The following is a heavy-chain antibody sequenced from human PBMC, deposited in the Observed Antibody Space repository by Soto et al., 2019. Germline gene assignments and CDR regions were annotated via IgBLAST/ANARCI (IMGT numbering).Heavy chain of an antibody. J-gene: IGHJ4*02. CDR3: AIHQTGVTTLMGY. D-gene: IGHD4-17*01. Sequence: EVQLVQSGAEVKKPGESLRISCKGSGYSFTSYWISWVRQMPGKALEWMGRIDPTDSYTNYSPSFQGHVTISADKSISTAYLQWSSLKASDTAMYYCAIHQTGVTTLMGYWCQGTLVTVSS. V-gene: IGHV5-10-1*03. CDR2: IDPTDSYT. CDR1: GYSFTSYW.